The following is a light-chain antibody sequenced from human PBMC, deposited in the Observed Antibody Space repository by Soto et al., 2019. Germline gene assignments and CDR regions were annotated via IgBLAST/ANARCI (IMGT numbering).Light chain of an antibody. J-gene: IGLJ1*01. CDR3: CSYAGSSTYV. CDR1: SSDVGSYNL. V-gene: IGLV2-23*01. Sequence: QSALTQPASVSGSPGQSITISCTGTSSDVGSYNLVSWYQQHPGKAHKLMIYEGSKRPSGVSNRFSGSKSGNTASMTISRLQAEDEADYYCCSYAGSSTYVFGTGTKVTVL. CDR2: EGS.